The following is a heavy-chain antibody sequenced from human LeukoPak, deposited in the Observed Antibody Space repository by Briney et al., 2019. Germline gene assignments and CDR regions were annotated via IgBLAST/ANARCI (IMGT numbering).Heavy chain of an antibody. CDR1: GFTVSSYG. V-gene: IGHV3-30*18. Sequence: GGSLRLSCAASGFTVSSYGMHWVRQAPGKGLEWVALISYDGSNRDYADSVRGRFTISRDSSKNTLYLQMNSLRPEDTAVYYCAKDQKEGGYKTDYYDFWSGYFQNYWGQGTLVTVSS. CDR2: ISYDGSNR. D-gene: IGHD3-3*01. CDR3: AKDQKEGGYKTDYYDFWSGYFQNY. J-gene: IGHJ4*02.